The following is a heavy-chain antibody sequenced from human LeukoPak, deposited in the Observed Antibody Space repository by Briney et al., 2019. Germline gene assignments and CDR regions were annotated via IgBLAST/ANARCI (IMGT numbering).Heavy chain of an antibody. CDR1: GYTFTSYG. CDR3: ARVWFGELLDAFDI. J-gene: IGHJ3*02. Sequence: EASVKVSCKASGYTFTSYGISWVRQAPGQGLEWMGWISAYNGNTNYEQKLQGRVTMTTDTSTSTAYMELRSLRSDDTAVYYCARVWFGELLDAFDIWGQGTMVTVSS. V-gene: IGHV1-18*01. D-gene: IGHD3-10*01. CDR2: ISAYNGNT.